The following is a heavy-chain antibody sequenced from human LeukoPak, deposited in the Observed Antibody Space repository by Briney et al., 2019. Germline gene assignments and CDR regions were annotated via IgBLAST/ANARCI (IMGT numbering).Heavy chain of an antibody. CDR2: ISGSGGST. CDR1: GFTFSSYA. Sequence: GGSLRLSCAASGFTFSSYAMSWVRQAPGKGLEWVSAISGSGGSTYYADSVKGRFTISGDNSKNTLYLQMNSLRAEDTAVYYCAKMSIDLNIVVVTATFDYWGQGTLVTVSS. D-gene: IGHD2-21*02. J-gene: IGHJ4*02. V-gene: IGHV3-23*01. CDR3: AKMSIDLNIVVVTATFDY.